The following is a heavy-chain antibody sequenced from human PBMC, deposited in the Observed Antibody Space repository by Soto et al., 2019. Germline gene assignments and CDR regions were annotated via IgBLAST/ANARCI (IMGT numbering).Heavy chain of an antibody. D-gene: IGHD5-12*01. CDR3: ARGLGYYFDS. CDR1: GGSISSSSYF. CDR2: IHYRGST. V-gene: IGHV4-39*01. Sequence: QLQESGPGLVKPSETLSLTCTVSGGSISSSSYFWGWIRQPPGKGLEWIGNIHYRGSTYYNTSLKSRVTISVDTSKNHFSLKLSSVTAADSAVYSCARGLGYYFDSWGQGMLVTVSS. J-gene: IGHJ4*02.